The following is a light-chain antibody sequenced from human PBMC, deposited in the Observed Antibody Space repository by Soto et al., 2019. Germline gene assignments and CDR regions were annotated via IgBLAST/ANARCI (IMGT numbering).Light chain of an antibody. CDR3: QSYDTSPSGYV. J-gene: IGLJ1*01. CDR1: SSNIGPDYD. Sequence: QSVLTQPPSGSGAPGQRVTISCTGSSSNIGPDYDVHWYQQLPGTAPKLLIYANKNRPAGVPDRFSASKSGTSASLAINGLQAEDEADYYCQSYDTSPSGYVFGGGTKVTVL. CDR2: ANK. V-gene: IGLV1-40*01.